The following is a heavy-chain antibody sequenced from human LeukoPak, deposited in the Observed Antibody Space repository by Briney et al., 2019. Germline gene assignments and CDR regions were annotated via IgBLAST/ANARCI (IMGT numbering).Heavy chain of an antibody. D-gene: IGHD3-22*01. V-gene: IGHV3-48*03. J-gene: IGHJ4*02. CDR2: ISSSGSTI. CDR3: ARDTYYYDSSGYHIMDY. CDR1: GFTFSSNE. Sequence: GGSLRLSCAASGFTFSSNEMNWVRQAPGKGLEWVSYISSSGSTIYYADSVKGRFTISRDNAKNSLYLQMNSLRAEDTAVYYCARDTYYYDSSGYHIMDYWGQGTLVTVSS.